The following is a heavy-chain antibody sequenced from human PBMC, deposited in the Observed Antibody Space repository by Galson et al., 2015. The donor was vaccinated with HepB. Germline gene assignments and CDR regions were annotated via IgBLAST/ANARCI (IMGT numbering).Heavy chain of an antibody. CDR2: ISSSGSAI. CDR1: GFTLSSFE. D-gene: IGHD4-23*01. CDR3: ARVLTHWYCDL. V-gene: IGHV3-48*03. Sequence: SLRLSCAASGFTLSSFEMTWVRQAPGRGLDWVSYISSSGSAIYYADSVRGRFTISGDNTKNSLYLQMNSLRADDTAEYYCARVLTHWYCDLWGRGTLVTVSP. J-gene: IGHJ2*01.